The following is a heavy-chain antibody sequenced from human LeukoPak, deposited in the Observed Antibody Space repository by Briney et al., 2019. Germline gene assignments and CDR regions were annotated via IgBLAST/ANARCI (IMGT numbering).Heavy chain of an antibody. CDR1: GFTFSSYW. V-gene: IGHV3-7*03. CDR3: VRYRMVYDYTDARRDY. J-gene: IGHJ4*02. CDR2: IKQDGSEQ. D-gene: IGHD4-11*01. Sequence: GGSLRLSCVGSGFTFSSYWMTWVRQAPGKGLEWVANIKQDGSEQNHVDSVKGRFTISRDNAKNSLSLQMNSLRADDTAVYYCVRYRMVYDYTDARRDYWGQGTLVTVSS.